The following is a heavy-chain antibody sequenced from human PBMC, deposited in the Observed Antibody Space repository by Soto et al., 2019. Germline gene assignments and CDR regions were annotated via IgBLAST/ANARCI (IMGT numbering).Heavy chain of an antibody. J-gene: IGHJ6*01. CDR2: FHSSGNT. CDR1: GASIRGSGDY. D-gene: IGHD3-3*02. Sequence: SVTLSLTCTVSGASIRGSGDYWAWIRQSPGKGLEWIGSFHSSGNTYYNPSLKSRVAIFVDTSKNQFSLKLRSVTAADTAMFYCARHVXGLGDLAYHYYYYGMDVWGQGTTVTVSS. CDR3: ARHVXGLGDLAYHYYYYGMDV. V-gene: IGHV4-39*01.